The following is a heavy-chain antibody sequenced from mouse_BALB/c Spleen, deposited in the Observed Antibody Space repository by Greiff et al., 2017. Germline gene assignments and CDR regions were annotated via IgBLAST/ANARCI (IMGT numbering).Heavy chain of an antibody. Sequence: QVQLQQPGAELVKPGASVKMSCKASGYTFTSYTMHWVKQRPGQGLEWIGYINPSSGYTNYNQKFKDKATLTADKSSSTAYMQLSSLTSEDSAVYYCARRVVATDYWYFDVWGAGTTVTVSS. V-gene: IGHV1S26*01. J-gene: IGHJ1*01. D-gene: IGHD1-1*01. CDR1: GYTFTSYT. CDR3: ARRVVATDYWYFDV. CDR2: INPSSGYT.